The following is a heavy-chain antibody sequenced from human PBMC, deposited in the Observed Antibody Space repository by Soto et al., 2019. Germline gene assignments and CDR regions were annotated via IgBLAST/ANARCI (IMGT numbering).Heavy chain of an antibody. Sequence: SETLSLGCAVCRGSIGSSYWNWIRQPPGKGLEWIGYVYYTGNNDYNPSLRSRVTISVDTSKNQFSLRLSSVTAADTAIYYCARASGTYYDRHFDYWGQGALVTVSS. D-gene: IGHD3-10*01. CDR2: VYYTGNN. CDR1: RGSIGSSY. CDR3: ARASGTYYDRHFDY. J-gene: IGHJ4*02. V-gene: IGHV4-59*01.